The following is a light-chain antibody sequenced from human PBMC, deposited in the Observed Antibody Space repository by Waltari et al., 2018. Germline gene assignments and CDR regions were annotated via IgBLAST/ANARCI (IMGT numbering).Light chain of an antibody. CDR3: SAWDDSLSGRV. Sequence: QSVLTQPPSASGTPGQRVTISCSGSSSNIGRNYVYWYQQLPGMAPKLLIYTNDQRPSGVPDRFSGSKSGTSASLAISGLRSEDEADYYCSAWDDSLSGRVFGGGTKLTVL. CDR2: TND. V-gene: IGLV1-47*01. CDR1: SSNIGRNY. J-gene: IGLJ3*02.